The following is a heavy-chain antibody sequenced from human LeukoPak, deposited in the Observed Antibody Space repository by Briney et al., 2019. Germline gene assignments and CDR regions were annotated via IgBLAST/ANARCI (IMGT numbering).Heavy chain of an antibody. V-gene: IGHV1-8*01. CDR2: MNPNSGNT. D-gene: IGHD2-2*01. CDR3: ARGRAMRTNKPTARFFDY. J-gene: IGHJ4*02. CDR1: GYTFTSYD. Sequence: ASVKVSCKASGYTFTSYDINWVRQATGQGLEWMGWMNPNSGNTGYAQKFQGRVTMTRNTSISTAYMELSSLRSEDTAVYYCARGRAMRTNKPTARFFDYWGRGTLVTVSS.